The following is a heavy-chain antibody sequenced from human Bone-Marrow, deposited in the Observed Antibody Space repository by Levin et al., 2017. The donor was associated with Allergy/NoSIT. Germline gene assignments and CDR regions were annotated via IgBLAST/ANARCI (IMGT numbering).Heavy chain of an antibody. J-gene: IGHJ4*02. D-gene: IGHD6-13*01. CDR3: ARDSRPWAPYYFDY. Sequence: GESLKISCAASGFTFSSYSMNWVRQAPGKGLEWVSYISSSSSTIYYADSVKGRFTISRDNAKNSLYLQMNSLRDEDTAVYYCARDSRPWAPYYFDYWGQGTLVTVSS. CDR1: GFTFSSYS. V-gene: IGHV3-48*02. CDR2: ISSSSSTI.